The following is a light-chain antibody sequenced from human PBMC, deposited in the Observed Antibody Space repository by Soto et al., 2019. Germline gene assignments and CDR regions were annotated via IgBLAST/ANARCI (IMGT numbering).Light chain of an antibody. CDR3: QQYNSYWLT. CDR2: DAS. J-gene: IGKJ4*01. Sequence: DIQMTQSPSTVSASVGDRVTITCRASQSISSWLAWYQQKPGKAPKLLIYDASSLESGVPSRFSGSGSALEFTLTISSLQPDDFATYYCQQYNSYWLTFGGGTKVEIK. V-gene: IGKV1-5*01. CDR1: QSISSW.